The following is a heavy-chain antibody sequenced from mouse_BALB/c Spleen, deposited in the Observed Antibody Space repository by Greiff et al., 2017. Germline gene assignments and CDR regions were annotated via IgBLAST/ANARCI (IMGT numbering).Heavy chain of an antibody. Sequence: EVMLVESGGGLVKPGGSLKLSCAASGFTFSSYAMSWVRQTPEKRLEWVATISSGGSYTYYPDSVKGRFTISRDNAKNTLYLQMSSLRSEDTAMYYCARQYGDPAWFAYWGQGTLVTVSA. CDR3: ARQYGDPAWFAY. CDR2: ISSGGSYT. D-gene: IGHD2-13*01. CDR1: GFTFSSYA. V-gene: IGHV5-9-3*01. J-gene: IGHJ3*01.